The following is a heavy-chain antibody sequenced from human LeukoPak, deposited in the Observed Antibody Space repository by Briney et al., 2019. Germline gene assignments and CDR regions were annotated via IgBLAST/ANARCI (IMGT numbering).Heavy chain of an antibody. Sequence: SETLSLTCAVYGGSFSGYYWSWIRQPPGKGLEWIGEINHSGSTNYNPSLKSRVTISVDTSKNQFSLKLSSVTAADTAVYYCARAPYSNYADYWGQGTLVTVSS. CDR1: GGSFSGYY. J-gene: IGHJ4*02. V-gene: IGHV4-34*01. D-gene: IGHD4-11*01. CDR2: INHSGST. CDR3: ARAPYSNYADY.